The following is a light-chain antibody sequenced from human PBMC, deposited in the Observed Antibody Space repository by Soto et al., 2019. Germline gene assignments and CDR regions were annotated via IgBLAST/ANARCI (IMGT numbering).Light chain of an antibody. V-gene: IGKV3-15*01. Sequence: EIVMTQSPATLSVSPGERATLSCRASQSVSSNLAWYQQKPGQAPRLLIYGASTRATGIPARFSGSGSGTEFTLTISSLQSEDFAVYYCQQYNNWLTLTFDQGTKVEIK. CDR1: QSVSSN. CDR3: QQYNNWLTLT. CDR2: GAS. J-gene: IGKJ1*01.